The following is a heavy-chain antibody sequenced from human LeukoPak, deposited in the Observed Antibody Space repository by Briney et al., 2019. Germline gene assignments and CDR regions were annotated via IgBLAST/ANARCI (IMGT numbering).Heavy chain of an antibody. J-gene: IGHJ4*02. Sequence: SETLSLTCAVYSGSFSGYYLTWIRQPPGKGLEWIGEIHPSGNTNYNPSLKSRVTISIDTSKNQFSLKLSSVTAADTAVYYCARGRDEYKGGNYWGQGTLVTVSS. V-gene: IGHV4-34*01. CDR1: SGSFSGYY. CDR2: IHPSGNT. CDR3: ARGRDEYKGGNY. D-gene: IGHD5-24*01.